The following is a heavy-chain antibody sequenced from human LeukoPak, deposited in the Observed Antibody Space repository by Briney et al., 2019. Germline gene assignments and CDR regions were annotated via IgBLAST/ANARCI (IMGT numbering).Heavy chain of an antibody. CDR2: IYTSGST. Sequence: KPSETLSLTCTVSGGSISSGSYYWSWIRQPAGKGLEWIGRIYTSGSTNYNPSLKSRVTISVDASKNQFSLKLSSVTAADMAVYYCARGGRPHGDFDYWGQGTLVTVSS. J-gene: IGHJ4*02. V-gene: IGHV4-61*02. CDR3: ARGGRPHGDFDY. CDR1: GGSISSGSYY. D-gene: IGHD3-10*01.